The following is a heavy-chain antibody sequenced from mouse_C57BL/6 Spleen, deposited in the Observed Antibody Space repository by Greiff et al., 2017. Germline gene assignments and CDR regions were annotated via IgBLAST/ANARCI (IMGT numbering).Heavy chain of an antibody. CDR3: ARSGGGNYNWYFDV. Sequence: QVQLQQPGAELVRPGTSVKLSCKASGYTFTSYWMHWVKQRPGQGLEWIGVIDPSDSYTNYNQKFKGKATSTVDTSSSTAYMQLSSLTSEDSAVYYCARSGGGNYNWYFDVWGTGTTVTVSS. CDR1: GYTFTSYW. V-gene: IGHV1-59*01. J-gene: IGHJ1*03. CDR2: IDPSDSYT. D-gene: IGHD2-1*01.